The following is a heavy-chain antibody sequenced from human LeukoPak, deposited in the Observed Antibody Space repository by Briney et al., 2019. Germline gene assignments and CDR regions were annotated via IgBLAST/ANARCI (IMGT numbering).Heavy chain of an antibody. J-gene: IGHJ4*02. V-gene: IGHV3-30*02. D-gene: IGHD3-10*02. CDR3: GKDEGWPGGFYYVEN. CDR2: IRYDGSNK. CDR1: GYTFRDYG. Sequence: PGGSLRLSCAASGYTFRDYGIHWVRQAPGKGLEWVAFIRYDGSNKYYADSVKGRFTISRDNSKRTLYLELNGLRAEDTAVYYCGKDEGWPGGFYYVENWGQGTLVTVSS.